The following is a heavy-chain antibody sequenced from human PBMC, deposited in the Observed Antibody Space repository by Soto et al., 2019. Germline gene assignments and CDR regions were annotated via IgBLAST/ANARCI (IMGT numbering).Heavy chain of an antibody. D-gene: IGHD3-22*01. CDR1: GHIFSNYW. CDR2: IYPGDSDT. Sequence: LGESLKISCKGSGHIFSNYWIGWVRQMLGKGLEWMGIIYPGDSDTRYSPSFQGQVTITVDKSINTAYLQWSRLKASDTAIYYCARQRLWGTSGYYYFENWGQGTLVTVSS. V-gene: IGHV5-51*01. CDR3: ARQRLWGTSGYYYFEN. J-gene: IGHJ4*02.